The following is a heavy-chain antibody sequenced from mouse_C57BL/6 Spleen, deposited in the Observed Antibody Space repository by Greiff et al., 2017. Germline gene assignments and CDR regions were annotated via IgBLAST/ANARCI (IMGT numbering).Heavy chain of an antibody. V-gene: IGHV14-4*01. CDR1: GFNIKDDY. Sequence: VQLQQSGAELVRPGASVKLSCTASGFNIKDDYMHWVKQRPEQGLEWIGWIDPANGDTEYASKFQGKATITADTSSNTAYLQLSSLTSEDTAVYYCTHYGSSYGRAWFAYWGQGTLVTVSA. D-gene: IGHD1-1*01. CDR2: IDPANGDT. J-gene: IGHJ3*01. CDR3: THYGSSYGRAWFAY.